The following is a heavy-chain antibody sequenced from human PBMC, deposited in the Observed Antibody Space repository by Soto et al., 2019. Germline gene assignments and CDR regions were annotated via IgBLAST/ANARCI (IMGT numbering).Heavy chain of an antibody. Sequence: AGGSLRLSCAASGFTFSSYGMHWVRQAPGKGLEWVAVIWYDGSNKHYADSVKGRFTISRDNFKNTLYLQMNSLRAEDTAVYYCVKQYTSGGHFDYWGQGTLVTVSS. CDR2: IWYDGSNK. J-gene: IGHJ4*02. CDR3: VKQYTSGGHFDY. V-gene: IGHV3-33*06. CDR1: GFTFSSYG. D-gene: IGHD6-19*01.